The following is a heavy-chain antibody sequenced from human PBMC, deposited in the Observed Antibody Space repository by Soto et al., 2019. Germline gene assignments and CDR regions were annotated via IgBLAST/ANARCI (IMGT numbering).Heavy chain of an antibody. CDR2: IYPGDSDT. CDR1: GYDFSTYW. V-gene: IGHV5-51*01. J-gene: IGHJ4*02. CDR3: ARYSGSYWHYLDF. D-gene: IGHD1-26*01. Sequence: GESLKISCEGSGYDFSTYWISWVRHLPGKGLEWIGTIYPGDSDTKYSSAFRGHVTISADTSVSTAYLQWRSLEATDSAIYYCARYSGSYWHYLDFWGQGTLVTVSS.